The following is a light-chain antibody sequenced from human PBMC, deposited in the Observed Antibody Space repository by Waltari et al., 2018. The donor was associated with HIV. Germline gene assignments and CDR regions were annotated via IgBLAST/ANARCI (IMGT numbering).Light chain of an antibody. CDR3: QGYGNAAPYT. CDR2: GTS. CDR1: ECVRSSH. Sequence: EIVVPQSPGTLSLSPGERATLSCRASECVRSSHLAWFQQIPGPAPRLLIFGTSSRATGVPDRCSGSGSGTDFTLTISRLEPEDFAVYYCQGYGNAAPYTFDQGTKLEI. J-gene: IGKJ2*01. V-gene: IGKV3-20*01.